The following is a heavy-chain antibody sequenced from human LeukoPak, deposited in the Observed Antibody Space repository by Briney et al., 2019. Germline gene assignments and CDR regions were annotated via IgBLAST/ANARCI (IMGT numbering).Heavy chain of an antibody. Sequence: ASVKVSCKASGYTFTAYYMHWVRQAPGQGLEWMGWINPNSGGSNSAQRFQGRVSMTRDTSISTAYMELSRLRSDDTAVYYCARDKSGGYYGSGSYYPLGFDYWGQGALVTVSS. CDR1: GYTFTAYY. CDR3: ARDKSGGYYGSGSYYPLGFDY. V-gene: IGHV1-2*02. J-gene: IGHJ4*02. CDR2: INPNSGGS. D-gene: IGHD3-10*01.